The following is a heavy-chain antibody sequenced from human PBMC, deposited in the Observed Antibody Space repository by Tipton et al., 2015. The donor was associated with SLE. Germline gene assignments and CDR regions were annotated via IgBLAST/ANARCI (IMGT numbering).Heavy chain of an antibody. CDR3: ARDKSMGYTIFDWFDP. D-gene: IGHD3-3*01. CDR1: GGSISSHY. J-gene: IGHJ5*02. Sequence: GLVKPSETLSLTCTVSGGSISSHYWSWIRQPAGKALEWIGRIYTSGTNYNPSLKSRVTMSVDTSKNQFSLKLSSVTAADTAVYYCARDKSMGYTIFDWFDPWGQGTLVTVSS. V-gene: IGHV4-4*07. CDR2: IYTSGT.